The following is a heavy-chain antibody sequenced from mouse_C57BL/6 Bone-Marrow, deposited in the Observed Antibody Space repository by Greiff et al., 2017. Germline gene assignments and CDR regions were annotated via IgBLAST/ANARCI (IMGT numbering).Heavy chain of an antibody. D-gene: IGHD1-1*01. J-gene: IGHJ2*01. Sequence: VQLQQSGAELVRPGASVKLSCTASGFNIKDDYMHWVKQRPEQGLEWIGWIDPENGDTEYASNFQGKATITADTSSNTAYLQLSSLTAEDTAGYYCTTGATVVYFDYWGQGTTLTVSS. V-gene: IGHV14-4*01. CDR1: GFNIKDDY. CDR2: IDPENGDT. CDR3: TTGATVVYFDY.